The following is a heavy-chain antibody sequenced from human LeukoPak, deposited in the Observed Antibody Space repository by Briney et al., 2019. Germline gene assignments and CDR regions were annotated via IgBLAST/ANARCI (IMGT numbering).Heavy chain of an antibody. CDR2: INNDGRIT. Sequence: TGGSLRLSCAASGFSFSSFWMHWVRQAPGKGLVWVSRINNDGRITSYADSVKGRFTISRDNAKNSLYLQMNSLRAEDTAVYYCAREGAVGATTIKAADYWGQGTLVTVSS. D-gene: IGHD1-26*01. V-gene: IGHV3-74*01. CDR1: GFSFSSFW. CDR3: AREGAVGATTIKAADY. J-gene: IGHJ4*02.